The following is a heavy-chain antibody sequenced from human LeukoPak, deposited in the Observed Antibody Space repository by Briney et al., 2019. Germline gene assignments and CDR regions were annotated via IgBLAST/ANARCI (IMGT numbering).Heavy chain of an antibody. D-gene: IGHD5-12*01. V-gene: IGHV3-30*04. CDR1: GFTFSSYA. Sequence: PGGSLRLSCAASGFTFSSYAMHWVRQAPGKGLEWVAVISYDGSNEYYADSVKGRFTISRDNSKNTLYLQMNSLRAEDTAVYYCARVYSGYDFRGLDAFDIWGQGTMVTVSS. CDR2: ISYDGSNE. J-gene: IGHJ3*02. CDR3: ARVYSGYDFRGLDAFDI.